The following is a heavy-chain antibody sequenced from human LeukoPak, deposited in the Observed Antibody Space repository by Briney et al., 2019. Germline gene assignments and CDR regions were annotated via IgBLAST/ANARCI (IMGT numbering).Heavy chain of an antibody. CDR3: ARKDGDY. CDR1: GASISAFH. J-gene: IGHJ4*02. CDR2: IYSSGST. V-gene: IGHV4-4*07. Sequence: KSSETLSLTCTVSGASISAFHWTWFRQPAGKGLEWIGLIYSSGSTLFNPSLKSRVAMSVDLTKNQLSLKLTSVTAADTAMYYCARKDGDYWGQGTLVTVSS.